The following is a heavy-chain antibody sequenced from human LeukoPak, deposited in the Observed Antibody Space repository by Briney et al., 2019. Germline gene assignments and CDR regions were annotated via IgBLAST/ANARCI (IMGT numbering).Heavy chain of an antibody. D-gene: IGHD3-3*01. Sequence: ASVKVSCKASGYTLTNYYMHWVRQAPGQGLEWMGIINPSGGSTSYAQKFQGRVTMTRDMSTSTVYMELGSLRSEDTAVYYCARDFTIFGVVIPEDAFDIWGQGTMVTVSS. CDR1: GYTLTNYY. CDR3: ARDFTIFGVVIPEDAFDI. V-gene: IGHV1-46*01. CDR2: INPSGGST. J-gene: IGHJ3*02.